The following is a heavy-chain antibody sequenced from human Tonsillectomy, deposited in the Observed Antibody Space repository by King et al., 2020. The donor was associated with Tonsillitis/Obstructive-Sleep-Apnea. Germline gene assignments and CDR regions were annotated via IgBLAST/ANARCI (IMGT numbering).Heavy chain of an antibody. J-gene: IGHJ4*02. CDR3: AKNYGDPEY. Sequence: VQLVESGGGVVRPGGSLRLSCAASGFTFGDFGMSWVRQAPGKGLEWVSGINWNGDSTHYADPVKGRFAIFRDNAKKSLYLQMSSLRAEDTAFYYCAKNYGDPEYWGQGTLVTVSS. V-gene: IGHV3-20*04. CDR1: GFTFGDFG. CDR2: INWNGDST. D-gene: IGHD4-17*01.